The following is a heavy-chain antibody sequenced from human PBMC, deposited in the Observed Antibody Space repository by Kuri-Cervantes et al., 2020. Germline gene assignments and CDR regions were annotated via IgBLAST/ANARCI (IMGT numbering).Heavy chain of an antibody. CDR2: ISSSGSHI. Sequence: GESLKISCAASGFTFSGSNMNWVRQAPGKGLEWVSSISSSGSHIYYADSVKGRFTISRDNAKNSLYLQMNSLRAEDTAVYYCAKNRIGYSSSWAPDYWGQGTLVTVSS. V-gene: IGHV3-21*01. CDR1: GFTFSGSN. J-gene: IGHJ4*02. CDR3: AKNRIGYSSSWAPDY. D-gene: IGHD6-13*01.